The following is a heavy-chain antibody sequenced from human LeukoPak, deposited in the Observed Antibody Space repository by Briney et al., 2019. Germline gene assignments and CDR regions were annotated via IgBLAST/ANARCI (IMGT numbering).Heavy chain of an antibody. CDR3: ARHGSGSWYPLYYYYYMDV. V-gene: IGHV4-38-2*02. D-gene: IGHD6-13*01. CDR1: GYSISSGYY. CDR2: IYYSGST. Sequence: SETLSLTCTVSGYSISSGYYWGWIRQPPGKGLEWIGSIYYSGSTYYNPSLKSRVTISVDTSKNQFSLKLSSVTAADPAVYYCARHGSGSWYPLYYYYYMDVWGKGTTVTISS. J-gene: IGHJ6*03.